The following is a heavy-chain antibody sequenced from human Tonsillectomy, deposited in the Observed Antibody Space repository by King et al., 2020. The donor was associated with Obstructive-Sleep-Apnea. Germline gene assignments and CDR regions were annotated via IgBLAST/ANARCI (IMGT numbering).Heavy chain of an antibody. CDR1: GYTFTSYG. CDR2: ISAYNGDT. J-gene: IGHJ5*02. Sequence: VQSGAEVKNHGASVKVSCMASGYTFTSYGISWVRQAPGQGLEYMGWISAYNGDTNFLQKFQGRLTMTTDTSTSTAYMELRSLRSDDTAVYYCARADILTDWGYFDPWGQGTLVTVSS. V-gene: IGHV1-18*01. D-gene: IGHD3-9*01. CDR3: ARADILTDWGYFDP.